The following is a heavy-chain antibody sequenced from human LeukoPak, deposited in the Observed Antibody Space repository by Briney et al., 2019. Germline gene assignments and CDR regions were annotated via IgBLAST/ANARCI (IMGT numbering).Heavy chain of an antibody. Sequence: ASVKVSCKASGYTFTDYGVTWVRQALGQGLEWVGWINVKSGHTNYAQNFQDRVTLTTDTSTNTAYMELRSLRSDDTALYYCARDWDYWVDHWGQGTLVTVSS. CDR1: GYTFTDYG. CDR3: ARDWDYWVDH. V-gene: IGHV1-18*01. CDR2: INVKSGHT. D-gene: IGHD1-26*01. J-gene: IGHJ5*02.